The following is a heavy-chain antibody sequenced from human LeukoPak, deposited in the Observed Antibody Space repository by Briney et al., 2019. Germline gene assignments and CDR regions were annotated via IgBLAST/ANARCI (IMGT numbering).Heavy chain of an antibody. CDR3: ARERRSGSYYVDY. CDR2: ISSSSSTI. V-gene: IGHV3-48*02. J-gene: IGHJ4*02. D-gene: IGHD1-26*01. CDR1: GFTFSSYS. Sequence: PGGSLRLSCAASGFTFSSYSMNWVRQAPGKGLEWVSYISSSSSTIYYADSVKGRFTISRDNAKNSLHLQMNSLRDEDTAVYYCARERRSGSYYVDYWGQGTLVTVSS.